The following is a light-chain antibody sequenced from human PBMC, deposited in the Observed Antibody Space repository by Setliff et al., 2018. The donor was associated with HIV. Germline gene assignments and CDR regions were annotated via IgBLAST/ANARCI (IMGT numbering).Light chain of an antibody. V-gene: IGLV2-14*03. Sequence: QSALTQPASVSGSPGQSITISCTGTSSDIGSYNYVSWYRQHPGKAPKLMIYDVSNRPSGVPDRFSGSRSGTSASLAITGLQAEDEADYYCQSFDSSLTDYVFGIGTKVTVL. CDR2: DVS. CDR3: QSFDSSLTDYV. CDR1: SSDIGSYNY. J-gene: IGLJ1*01.